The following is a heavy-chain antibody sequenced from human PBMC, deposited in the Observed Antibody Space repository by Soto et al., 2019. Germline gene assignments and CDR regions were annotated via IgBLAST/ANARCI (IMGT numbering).Heavy chain of an antibody. V-gene: IGHV5-10-1*01. CDR2: IDPSDSYS. J-gene: IGHJ6*02. D-gene: IGHD1-1*01. Sequence: GESLKISCKGSGYSFTSYWISGVRQMPGKGLEGMGRIDPSDSYSKDSPSFQGHVTIAADKSISTAYLQWSSLKASDTAMYYCASNKTWNYYYGMDVWGQGTTVTVSS. CDR3: ASNKTWNYYYGMDV. CDR1: GYSFTSYW.